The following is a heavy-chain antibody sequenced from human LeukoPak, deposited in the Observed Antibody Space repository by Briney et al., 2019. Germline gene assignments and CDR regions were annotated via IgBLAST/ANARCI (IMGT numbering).Heavy chain of an antibody. CDR3: ARHLYYDADNWFDP. D-gene: IGHD3-3*01. J-gene: IGHJ5*02. V-gene: IGHV4-39*01. CDR1: GGSNSSSSYY. Sequence: SETLSLTCTVSGGSNSSSSYYWGWIRQPPGKGLEWIGSIYYSGSTYYNPSLKSRVTISVDTSKNQFSLKLSSVTAADTAVYYCARHLYYDADNWFDPWGQGTLVTVSS. CDR2: IYYSGST.